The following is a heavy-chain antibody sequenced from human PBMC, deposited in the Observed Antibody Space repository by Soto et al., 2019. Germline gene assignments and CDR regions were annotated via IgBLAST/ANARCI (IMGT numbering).Heavy chain of an antibody. CDR3: ARLGYCSSTSCYDDIDY. Sequence: QVQLQESGPGLVKPSETLSLTCTVSGGSISSYYWRWIRQPPGKGLEWIGYIYYSGSTNYNPSLKSRVTISVDTSKHQFSLKLSSVTAADTAVYYCARLGYCSSTSCYDDIDYWGQGTLVTVSS. CDR2: IYYSGST. CDR1: GGSISSYY. D-gene: IGHD2-2*01. J-gene: IGHJ4*02. V-gene: IGHV4-59*08.